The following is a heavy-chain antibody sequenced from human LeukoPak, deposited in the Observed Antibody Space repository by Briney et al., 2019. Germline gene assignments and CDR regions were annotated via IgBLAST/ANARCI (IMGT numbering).Heavy chain of an antibody. D-gene: IGHD5-18*01. J-gene: IGHJ5*02. Sequence: ASVKVSCMASGYTFTGYYMHWVRQAPGQGLEWMGWINPNSGGTNYAQKFQGRVTMTRDTSISTAYMELSRLRSDDTAVYYCARGSSYGLSPEYNWFDPWGQGTLVTVSS. CDR2: INPNSGGT. V-gene: IGHV1-2*02. CDR1: GYTFTGYY. CDR3: ARGSSYGLSPEYNWFDP.